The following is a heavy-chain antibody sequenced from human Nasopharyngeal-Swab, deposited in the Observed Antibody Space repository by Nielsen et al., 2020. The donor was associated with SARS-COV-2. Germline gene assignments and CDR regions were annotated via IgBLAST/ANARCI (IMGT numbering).Heavy chain of an antibody. CDR3: ARGGEYGGLSYYFDY. Sequence: ASVKVSCKASGYTFTSYYMHWVRQAPGQGLEWMGIINPSGGSTSYAQKFQGRVTMTRDTSTSTAYMELSSLRSEDTAVYYCARGGEYGGLSYYFDYWGQGTLVTVSS. D-gene: IGHD5-12*01. V-gene: IGHV1-46*01. CDR2: INPSGGST. CDR1: GYTFTSYY. J-gene: IGHJ4*02.